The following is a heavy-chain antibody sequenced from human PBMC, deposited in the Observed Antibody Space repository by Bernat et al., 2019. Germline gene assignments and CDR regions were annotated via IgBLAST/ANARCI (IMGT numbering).Heavy chain of an antibody. CDR3: AREGSDTPYNWFDP. V-gene: IGHV3-74*01. Sequence: EVQLVESGGGFVQPGGSLRLSCAASGFTFSNSWMHWVRQAPGKGLGWVSRISSDGSTTSYAESVKGRFTISRDNAKNTLFLQMNSLSAEDTAVYFCAREGSDTPYNWFDPWGQGTLVTVSS. D-gene: IGHD5-18*01. CDR1: GFTFSNSW. CDR2: ISSDGSTT. J-gene: IGHJ5*02.